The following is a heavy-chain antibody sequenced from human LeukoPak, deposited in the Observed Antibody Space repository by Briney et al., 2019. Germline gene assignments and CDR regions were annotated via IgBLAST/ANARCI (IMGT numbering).Heavy chain of an antibody. V-gene: IGHV3-23*01. D-gene: IGHD4-17*01. CDR3: TKDPNGDYVGAFDS. Sequence: QPGGSLRLSCAAPGFTFSNFAMTWVRQAPGKGLEWVSSLSSRQLHTYYSDSVKGRFTISRDNSKNTLYLQMNGLRADDTAIYYCTKDPNGDYVGAFDSWGQGILVAVSS. CDR2: LSSRQLHT. J-gene: IGHJ5*01. CDR1: GFTFSNFA.